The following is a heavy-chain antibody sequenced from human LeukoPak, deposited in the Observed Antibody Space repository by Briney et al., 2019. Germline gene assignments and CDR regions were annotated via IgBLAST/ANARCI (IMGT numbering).Heavy chain of an antibody. CDR1: GGTFSSYA. D-gene: IGHD3-22*01. Sequence: ASVKVSCKASGGTFSSYAISWVRQAPGQGLEWMGRIIPILGIANYAQKFQGRVTITADKSTSTAYMEVSSLRSEDTAVYYCARARKTYYYDSSGYSWGQGTLVTVSS. CDR2: IIPILGIA. J-gene: IGHJ4*02. V-gene: IGHV1-69*10. CDR3: ARARKTYYYDSSGYS.